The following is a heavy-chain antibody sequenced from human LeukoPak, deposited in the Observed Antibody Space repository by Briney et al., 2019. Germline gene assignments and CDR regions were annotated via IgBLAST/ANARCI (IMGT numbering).Heavy chain of an antibody. V-gene: IGHV4-39*01. D-gene: IGHD3-3*01. CDR1: GGSISSGSLH. J-gene: IGHJ4*02. CDR3: ARHDGRGGNTMGALDS. Sequence: SETLSLTCTVSGGSISSGSLHWGWFRQSPGKGLEWIGSLYYSRTTYYNPSLNSRVTISVVTSKNQFSLQLNSVTAADTAVYYCARHDGRGGNTMGALDSWGQGSLVAVSS. CDR2: LYYSRTT.